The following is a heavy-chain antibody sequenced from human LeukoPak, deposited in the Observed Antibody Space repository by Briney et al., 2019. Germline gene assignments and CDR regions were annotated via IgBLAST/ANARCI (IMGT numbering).Heavy chain of an antibody. J-gene: IGHJ4*02. CDR3: AREADYYDSSGYYCNFDY. CDR2: IYTSGST. CDR1: GGSISSYY. V-gene: IGHV4-4*07. D-gene: IGHD3-22*01. Sequence: SETLSLTCTVPGGSISSYYWSSIRQPARKGLEWIGRIYTSGSTNYNPSLKSRVNMSVDTSKNRFSLKLSTVTAADTAVYYCAREADYYDSSGYYCNFDYWGQGTLVTVSS.